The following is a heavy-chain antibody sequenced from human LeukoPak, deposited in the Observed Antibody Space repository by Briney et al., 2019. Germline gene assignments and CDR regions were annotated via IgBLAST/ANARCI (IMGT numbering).Heavy chain of an antibody. Sequence: SETLSLTCTVSGGSISGYFWNWIRQAAGKGLEWVGRIYSNGHIDHNASLKSRVAISVDTSKNKFSLKLNSLTAADTAVYFCAREWSESPGSGYDMDVWGKGTPVIVSS. CDR1: GGSISGYF. V-gene: IGHV4-4*07. J-gene: IGHJ6*03. CDR3: AREWSESPGSGYDMDV. CDR2: IYSNGHI. D-gene: IGHD3-10*01.